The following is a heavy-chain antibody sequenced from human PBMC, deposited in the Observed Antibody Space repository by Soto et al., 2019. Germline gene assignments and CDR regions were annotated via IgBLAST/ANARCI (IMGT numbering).Heavy chain of an antibody. D-gene: IGHD6-19*01. CDR1: GGSFSGYY. Sequence: PSETLSLTCAVYGGSFSGYYWSWIRHPPGKGMEWIGEINHSGSTNYNPTLKRRATISVETSKNQFSLRLSSVTAANAAGNYFAKSVAGIYYYYGMDVWGQGTTVTVSS. J-gene: IGHJ6*02. CDR3: AKSVAGIYYYYGMDV. V-gene: IGHV4-34*01. CDR2: INHSGST.